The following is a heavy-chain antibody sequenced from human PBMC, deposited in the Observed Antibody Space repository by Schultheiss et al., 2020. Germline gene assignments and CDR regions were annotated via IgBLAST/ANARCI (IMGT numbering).Heavy chain of an antibody. J-gene: IGHJ4*02. Sequence: GGSLRLSCAASGFTFSNYGMHWVRQAPGKGLEWVAVISYDGSNKYYADSVKGRFTISRDNSKNTLYLQMNSLRAEDTAVYYCAKPHQTQQLVLGYWGQGTLVTVSS. CDR3: AKPHQTQQLVLGY. V-gene: IGHV3-30*18. CDR1: GFTFSNYG. CDR2: ISYDGSNK. D-gene: IGHD6-13*01.